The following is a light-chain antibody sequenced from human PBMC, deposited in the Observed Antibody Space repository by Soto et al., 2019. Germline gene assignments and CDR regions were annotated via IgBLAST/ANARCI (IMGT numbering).Light chain of an antibody. CDR3: CSYGGSRAV. CDR2: EFS. CDR1: SSDVGSHNL. J-gene: IGLJ7*01. V-gene: IGLV2-23*02. Sequence: QSALTQPASVSGSPGQSITISCTGTSSDVGSHNLVSWYQQHPGQAPKLMIYEFSKRPLGVSARFSASKSGNTASLTISGLQAEDEADYYCCSYGGSRAVFVGGTQLTVL.